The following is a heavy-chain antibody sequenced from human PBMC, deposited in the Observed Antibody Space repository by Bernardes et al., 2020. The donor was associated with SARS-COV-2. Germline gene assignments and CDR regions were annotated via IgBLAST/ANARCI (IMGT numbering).Heavy chain of an antibody. V-gene: IGHV3-74*01. CDR3: ARVRRFLEWLIDY. D-gene: IGHD3-3*01. J-gene: IGHJ4*02. Sequence: GGSLRLSCAASGFTFSSYWMHWVRQAPGKGLVWVSRINSDGSSTSYADSVKGRFTISRDNAKNTLYLQMNSLRAEDTAVYYCARVRRFLEWLIDYWGQGTLVTVSS. CDR2: INSDGSST. CDR1: GFTFSSYW.